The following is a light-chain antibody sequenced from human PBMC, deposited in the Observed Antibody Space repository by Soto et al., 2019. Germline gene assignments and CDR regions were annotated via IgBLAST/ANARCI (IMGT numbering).Light chain of an antibody. J-gene: IGKJ5*01. V-gene: IGKV3-20*01. CDR1: QSVSSSY. CDR2: GPS. CDR3: QQYGSSPRIT. Sequence: EIVLTQSPGTLSWSPWERATLSCRASQSVSSSYLAWYQQKPGQAPMLLIYGPSSRATGIPDRFSAGGSGTDFTLTVSRLEPEDFALYYCQQYGSSPRITFGQGTRLEI.